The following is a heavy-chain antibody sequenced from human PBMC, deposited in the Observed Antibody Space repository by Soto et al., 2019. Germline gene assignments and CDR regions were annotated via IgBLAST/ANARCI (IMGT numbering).Heavy chain of an antibody. CDR3: ARGPETDYYYYGMDV. V-gene: IGHV4-4*02. Sequence: PSETLSLTCTVSGGSIRSYYWSWVRQPPGKGLEWIGEIXXXGXTXYXXSXXXRVTISVDKSKNQFSLKLSSVTAADTDVYYCARGPETDYYYYGMDVWGQGTKVTVS. J-gene: IGHJ6*02. CDR1: GGSIRSYY. CDR2: IXXXGXT.